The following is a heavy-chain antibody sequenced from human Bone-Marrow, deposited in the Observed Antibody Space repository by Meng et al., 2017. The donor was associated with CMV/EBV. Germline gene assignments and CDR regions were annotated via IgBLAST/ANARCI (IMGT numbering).Heavy chain of an antibody. CDR2: INPNSGGT. Sequence: ASVKVSCKASGYTFTAYYMHWVRQAPGQGLEWMGWINPNSGGTNYAQKFQGRVTMTRDTSISTAYMELSRLRSDDTAVYYCARVRRYCSSTSCYRTMDVWGQGTTVTVSS. CDR3: ARVRRYCSSTSCYRTMDV. J-gene: IGHJ6*02. V-gene: IGHV1-2*02. CDR1: GYTFTAYY. D-gene: IGHD2-2*01.